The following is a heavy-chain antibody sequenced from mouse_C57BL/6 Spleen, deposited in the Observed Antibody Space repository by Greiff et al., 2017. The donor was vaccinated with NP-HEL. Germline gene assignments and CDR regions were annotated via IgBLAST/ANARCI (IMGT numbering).Heavy chain of an antibody. V-gene: IGHV1-53*01. D-gene: IGHD2-14*01. J-gene: IGHJ1*03. CDR3: ARGESYYRNYRYFDV. CDR2: INPSNGGT. CDR1: GYTFTSYW. Sequence: QVQLQQPGTELVKPGASVKLSCKASGYTFTSYWLPWVKQSPGQGLEWIGNINPSNGGTNYNEKFKSKATLTVDKSSSTADMQLSSLTSEDSAVYYCARGESYYRNYRYFDVWGTGTTVTVSS.